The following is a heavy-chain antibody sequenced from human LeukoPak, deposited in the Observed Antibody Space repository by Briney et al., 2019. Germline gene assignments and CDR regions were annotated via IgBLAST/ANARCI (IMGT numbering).Heavy chain of an antibody. D-gene: IGHD3-22*01. CDR3: ARVSPQYGYYDSSGYYSVAFDI. J-gene: IGHJ3*02. Sequence: SDTLSLTRAVYGGSFSGYYWSCIRQPPGKGLESIGEINHSRSTNYNPSLKSPVTLSLDTSKSQFSLKLSSVIAADTAVYYCARVSPQYGYYDSSGYYSVAFDIWGQGTMVTVSS. V-gene: IGHV4-34*01. CDR1: GGSFSGYY. CDR2: INHSRST.